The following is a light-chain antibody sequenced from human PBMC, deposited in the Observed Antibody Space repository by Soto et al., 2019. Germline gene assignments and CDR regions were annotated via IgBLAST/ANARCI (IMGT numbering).Light chain of an antibody. Sequence: QSVLTQPPSASGTPGQRVTISCSGSTSNIGSNSVNWYQQLPGTAPKLLLYSSDRRPSGVPDRFSGSKSGTSAPLAINGLQPEDEADYYCSSYTSSSTYVVFGGGTKLTVL. CDR1: TSNIGSNS. J-gene: IGLJ2*01. CDR2: SSD. CDR3: SSYTSSSTYVV. V-gene: IGLV1-44*01.